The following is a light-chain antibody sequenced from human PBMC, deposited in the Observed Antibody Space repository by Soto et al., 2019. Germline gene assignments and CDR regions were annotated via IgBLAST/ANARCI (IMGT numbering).Light chain of an antibody. J-gene: IGKJ5*01. V-gene: IGKV3-20*01. CDR2: GPS. CDR3: QQYGSAPREIT. CDR1: QSVYSNY. Sequence: EIVLTQSQDTLSLSPGEGATLSCRASQSVYSNYLAWYQQKPGQAPRLLIYGPSTRATGTPARFSGSGSGTDFTLTISRLEPEDFAVYYCQQYGSAPREITFGQGTRLEIK.